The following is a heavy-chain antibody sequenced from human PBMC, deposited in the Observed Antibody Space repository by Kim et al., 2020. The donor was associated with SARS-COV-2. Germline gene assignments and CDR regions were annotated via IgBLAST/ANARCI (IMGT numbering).Heavy chain of an antibody. D-gene: IGHD6-19*01. Sequence: NPSLKSRVTISVDTSKNQFSLKLSSVTAADTAVYYCARDRGGDSSGYFDYWGQGTLVTVSS. V-gene: IGHV4-59*01. J-gene: IGHJ4*02. CDR3: ARDRGGDSSGYFDY.